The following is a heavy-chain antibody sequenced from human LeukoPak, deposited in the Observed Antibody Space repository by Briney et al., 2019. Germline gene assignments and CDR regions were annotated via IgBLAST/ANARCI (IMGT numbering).Heavy chain of an antibody. CDR3: ARDPRDYYYGMDV. J-gene: IGHJ6*02. CDR1: GFTFSSYG. CDR2: VSGSGYTI. V-gene: IGHV3-48*03. Sequence: GGSLRLSCAASGFTFSSYGMNWVRQAPGKGLEWVSYVSGSGYTIYYADSVKGRFTMSRDNVKNSLYLEMHSLRAEDTAVYYCARDPRDYYYGMDVWGQGTTVTVSS.